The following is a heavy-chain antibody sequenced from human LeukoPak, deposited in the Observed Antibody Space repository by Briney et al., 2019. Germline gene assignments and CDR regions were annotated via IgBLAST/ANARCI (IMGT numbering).Heavy chain of an antibody. CDR1: GGSISSYY. J-gene: IGHJ4*02. CDR3: ARGGVVGATRAAPLVY. CDR2: IYYSGST. V-gene: IGHV4-59*01. Sequence: SETLSLTCTVSGGSISSYYWSWIRQPPGKGLEWIGYIYYSGSTNYNPSLKSRVTISVDTSKNQFSLKLSSVTAADTAVYYCARGGVVGATRAAPLVYWGQGTLVTVSS. D-gene: IGHD1-26*01.